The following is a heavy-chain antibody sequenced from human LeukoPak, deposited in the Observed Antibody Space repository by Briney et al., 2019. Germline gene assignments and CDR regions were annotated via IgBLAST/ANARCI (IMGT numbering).Heavy chain of an antibody. CDR3: ARVPLRFLEWLYLDY. J-gene: IGHJ4*02. CDR2: IIPIFGTA. Sequence: ASVKVSCKASGGTFSSYAISWVRQAPRQGLEWMGGIIPIFGTANYAQKFQGRVTITTDESTSTAYMELSSLRSEDTAVYYCARVPLRFLEWLYLDYWGQGTLVTVSS. V-gene: IGHV1-69*05. D-gene: IGHD3-3*01. CDR1: GGTFSSYA.